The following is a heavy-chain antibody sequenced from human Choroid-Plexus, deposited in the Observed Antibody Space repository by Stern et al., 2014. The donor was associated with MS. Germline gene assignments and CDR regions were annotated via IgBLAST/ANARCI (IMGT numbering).Heavy chain of an antibody. V-gene: IGHV3-30*18. CDR3: AKDRQYLTYFFDH. Sequence: VQLVESGGGVVQPGRPLRLSCVASGFTFGGCAMHWVRQAPGKGLEWVAGVSYDGSNKYYADSVKGRFTNSRDNSQNTLYIQMSSLRPEDTAVYYCAKDRQYLTYFFDHWGQGSLVTVSS. CDR2: VSYDGSNK. J-gene: IGHJ5*02. CDR1: GFTFGGCA. D-gene: IGHD2/OR15-2a*01.